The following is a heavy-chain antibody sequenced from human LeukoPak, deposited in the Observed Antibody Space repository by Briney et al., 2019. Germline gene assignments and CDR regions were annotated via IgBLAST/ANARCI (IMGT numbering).Heavy chain of an antibody. D-gene: IGHD5-18*01. CDR1: GFTFSNYG. V-gene: IGHV3-30*02. J-gene: IGHJ4*02. Sequence: PGGSLRLSCGASGFTFSNYGMLWVRQSPGKGLEWVAFIRYDGSNKYYADSVKGRFTISRDNSKNTLYLQMNSLRAEDTAVYCVRDFMYNTACTGCWGQGTLVTVSS. CDR2: IRYDGSNK. CDR3: RDFMYNTACTGC.